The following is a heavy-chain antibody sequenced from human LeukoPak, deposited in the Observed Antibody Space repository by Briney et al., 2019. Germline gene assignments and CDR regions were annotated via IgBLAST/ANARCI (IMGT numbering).Heavy chain of an antibody. Sequence: PGGSLKLSCAASGFTFSNSAMHWVRQAPGKGLEWVAVISYDGTNKCYADSVKGRFTISRDNSKNTLYLQMNSLRAEDTAVYYCARDEERITMVREVINPNSSYSYAMDVWAKGPRSPSP. J-gene: IGHJ6*02. V-gene: IGHV3-30-3*01. D-gene: IGHD3-10*01. CDR3: ARDEERITMVREVINPNSSYSYAMDV. CDR1: GFTFSNSA. CDR2: ISYDGTNK.